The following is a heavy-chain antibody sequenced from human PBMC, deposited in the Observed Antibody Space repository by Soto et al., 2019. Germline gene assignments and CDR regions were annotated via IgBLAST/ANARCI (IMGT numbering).Heavy chain of an antibody. D-gene: IGHD6-19*01. Sequence: QVLMHESGPGLVKPSETLSLTCTVSGASVSSGNQYWSWIRQPPGKRLAWIGFIYNSVITNYSPYLKSRVPISADTSRNQCSLKMRSVPAPDTAVYYCARGWDANSWGQGALVTVSS. V-gene: IGHV4-61*01. J-gene: IGHJ4*02. CDR1: GASVSSGNQY. CDR3: ARGWDANS. CDR2: IYNSVIT.